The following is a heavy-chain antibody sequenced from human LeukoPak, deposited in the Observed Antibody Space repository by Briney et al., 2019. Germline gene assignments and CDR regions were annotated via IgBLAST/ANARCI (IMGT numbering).Heavy chain of an antibody. CDR3: ARDVPTVVTPSYFDY. D-gene: IGHD4-23*01. V-gene: IGHV3-21*01. CDR2: ISSSSSYI. Sequence: GGSLRLSCAASGFTFSSYSMNWVRQAPGKGLEWVSSISSSSSYIYYADSVKGRFTISRDNAKNSLYLQMNSLRAEDTAVYYCARDVPTVVTPSYFDYWGQGTLVTVSS. J-gene: IGHJ4*02. CDR1: GFTFSSYS.